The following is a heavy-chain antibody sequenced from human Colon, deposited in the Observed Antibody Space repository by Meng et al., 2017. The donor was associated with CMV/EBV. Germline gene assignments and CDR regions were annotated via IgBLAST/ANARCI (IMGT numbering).Heavy chain of an antibody. CDR1: GGSISSSSYY. J-gene: IGHJ4*02. CDR2: IDYSGST. Sequence: SETLSLTCTVSGGSISSSSYYWGGIRQPPGRGLEWIGSIDYSGSTYYNPSLKSRVTISVDTSKNQFFLKLSSVTAADTAMYYCARGCYDSSSYPPASLLFDSWGQGTLVTVSS. D-gene: IGHD3-22*01. V-gene: IGHV4-39*07. CDR3: ARGCYDSSSYPPASLLFDS.